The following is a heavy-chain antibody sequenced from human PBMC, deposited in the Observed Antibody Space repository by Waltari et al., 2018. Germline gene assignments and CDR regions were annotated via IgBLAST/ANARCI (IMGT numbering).Heavy chain of an antibody. D-gene: IGHD2-2*01. CDR1: GFTFSSYE. CDR3: ARDPHKAYCSSTSCSQDY. J-gene: IGHJ4*02. V-gene: IGHV3-48*03. Sequence: EVQLVESGGGLVQPGGSLRLSCAASGFTFSSYEMNWVRPAPGKGLEWVSYISSSGSTIYYADSVKGRFTISRDNAKNSLYLQMNSLRAEDTAVYYCARDPHKAYCSSTSCSQDYWGQGTLVTVSS. CDR2: ISSSGSTI.